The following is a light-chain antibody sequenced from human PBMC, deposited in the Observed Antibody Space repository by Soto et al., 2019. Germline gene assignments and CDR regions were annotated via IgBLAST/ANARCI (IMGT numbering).Light chain of an antibody. CDR2: LGS. J-gene: IGKJ1*01. CDR1: QSLLTSNGYNY. Sequence: IVMTQSPLSLPVTPGEPSSISYRSSQSLLTSNGYNYLDWYLQKPGQSQQVLMHLGSNLPSGCPDRFSGSGSDTDFTLKISRVEAEDVGVYYCMQGLETPPWTFGQPTKRELK. CDR3: MQGLETPPWT. V-gene: IGKV2-28*01.